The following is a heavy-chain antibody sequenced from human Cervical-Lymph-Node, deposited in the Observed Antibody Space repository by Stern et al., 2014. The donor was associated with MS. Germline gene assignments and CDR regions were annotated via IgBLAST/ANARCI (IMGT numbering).Heavy chain of an antibody. CDR1: GFIFDDYG. Sequence: EVQLVESGGGVVRPGGSLRLSCAASGFIFDDYGMSLVRQVPGKGQEWVSAINYTGGSTDDAASVKGRFTISRDNAKKSLYLRMNSLRVEDTAVYHCARAFCTGGVCYSFPFYGMDVWGQGTTVTVSS. J-gene: IGHJ6*02. V-gene: IGHV3-20*01. D-gene: IGHD2-8*02. CDR3: ARAFCTGGVCYSFPFYGMDV. CDR2: INYTGGST.